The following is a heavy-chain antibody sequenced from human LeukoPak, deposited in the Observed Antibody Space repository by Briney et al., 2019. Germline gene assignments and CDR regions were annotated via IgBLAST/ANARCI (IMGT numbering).Heavy chain of an antibody. J-gene: IGHJ6*03. CDR2: IYPGDSDT. V-gene: IGHV5-51*01. D-gene: IGHD1-26*01. Sequence: GESLKISCKGSGYSFTSYWIGWVRQMPGKGLEWMGIIYPGDSDTRYSPSFQGQVTISADKSISTAYLQWSSLKASDTAMYYCASNSGSYSGYYYYYMDVWGKGTTVTVSS. CDR1: GYSFTSYW. CDR3: ASNSGSYSGYYYYYMDV.